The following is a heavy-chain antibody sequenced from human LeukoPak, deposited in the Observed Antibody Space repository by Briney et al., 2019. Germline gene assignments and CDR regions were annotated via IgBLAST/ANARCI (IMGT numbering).Heavy chain of an antibody. CDR1: GFTFNTYG. CDR3: ARAAYCTSTSCHFSGYAQRPLDF. D-gene: IGHD2-2*01. CDR2: ISRDGTSQ. Sequence: PGGSLRLSCVASGFTFNTYGIHWVRQAPGKGLEWVAGISRDGTSQDYADSVKGRFTISRDNSKNTLYLQMNSLRTEDTAVYYCARAAYCTSTSCHFSGYAQRPLDFWGQGTLVTVSS. V-gene: IGHV3-30*03. J-gene: IGHJ4*02.